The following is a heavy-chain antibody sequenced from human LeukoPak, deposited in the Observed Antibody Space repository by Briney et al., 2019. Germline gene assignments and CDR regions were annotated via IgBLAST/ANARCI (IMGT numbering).Heavy chain of an antibody. CDR2: TSAYNGNT. Sequence: ASVKVSCKASGYTFTSYGISWVRQAPGQGLEWMGWTSAYNGNTNYAQKLQGRVTMTTDTSTSTAYMELRSLRSDDTAVYYCARDMPLIAAAGTYSDYWGQGTLVTVSS. CDR3: ARDMPLIAAAGTYSDY. D-gene: IGHD6-13*01. CDR1: GYTFTSYG. V-gene: IGHV1-18*01. J-gene: IGHJ4*02.